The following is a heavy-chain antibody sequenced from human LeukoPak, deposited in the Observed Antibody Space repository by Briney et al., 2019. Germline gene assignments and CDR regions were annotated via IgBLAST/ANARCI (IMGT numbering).Heavy chain of an antibody. V-gene: IGHV1-69*13. Sequence: ASVKVSCKASGNTFIGYWIHWVRQAPGQGLEWMGGIIPIFGTANYAQKFQGRVTITADESTSTAYMELSSLRSEDTAVYYCAGEVDCSGGSCYFGPIFDYWGQGTLVTVSS. CDR1: GNTFIGYW. CDR3: AGEVDCSGGSCYFGPIFDY. J-gene: IGHJ4*02. D-gene: IGHD2-15*01. CDR2: IIPIFGTA.